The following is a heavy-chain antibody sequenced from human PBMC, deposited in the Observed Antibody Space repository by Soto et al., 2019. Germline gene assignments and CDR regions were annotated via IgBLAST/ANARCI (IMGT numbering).Heavy chain of an antibody. CDR1: GFTFSNYA. CDR2: ISYDGSDK. D-gene: IGHD1-26*01. V-gene: IGHV3-30-3*01. CDR3: ARAPNRLGGFWFDP. Sequence: PGGSLRLSCADSGFTFSNYALNWVRQSPGKGLEWVALISYDGSDKYYADSVKGRFTISRDNARNTLYLQMNSLRAEDTAVYYCARAPNRLGGFWFDPWGQGTLVTVSS. J-gene: IGHJ5*02.